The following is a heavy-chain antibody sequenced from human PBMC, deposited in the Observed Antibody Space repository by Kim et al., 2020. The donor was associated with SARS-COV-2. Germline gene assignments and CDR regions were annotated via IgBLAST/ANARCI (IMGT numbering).Heavy chain of an antibody. CDR1: GYGFTSYW. CDR2: IYPGDSDT. J-gene: IGHJ3*02. V-gene: IGHV5-51*01. CDR3: ARRDAFDI. Sequence: GESLTCGWLASGYGFTSYWSAWVRQMPGKGLECMGLIYPGDSDTRYSPSFQDQVIISVDKSINTAYLQWSSLKASDTAMYYCARRDAFDIWGQGTMVTVSS.